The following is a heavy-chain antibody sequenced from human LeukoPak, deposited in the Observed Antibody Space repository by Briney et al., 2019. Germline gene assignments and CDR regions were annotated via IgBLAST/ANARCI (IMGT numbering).Heavy chain of an antibody. V-gene: IGHV1-2*02. CDR3: AREISSGWSDY. Sequence: GASVKVSCKAXGYTFTGYYMXXXXXXPGQGLXXMGWINPNSGDTNYAXKFQGRVTMTXDTSISTAYMELSGLRSDDTAVYYCAREISSGWSDYWGQGTLVTVSS. CDR1: GYTFTGYY. D-gene: IGHD6-19*01. J-gene: IGHJ4*02. CDR2: INPNSGDT.